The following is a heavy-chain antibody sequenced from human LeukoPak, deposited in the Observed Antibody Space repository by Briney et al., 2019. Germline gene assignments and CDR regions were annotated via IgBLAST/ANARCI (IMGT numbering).Heavy chain of an antibody. J-gene: IGHJ4*02. CDR1: GYTFTGYY. CDR3: AREGLKAAGTFDY. Sequence: GASVKVSCKASGYTFTGYYMHWVRQAPGQGLEWMGWINPNSGGTNYAQKFQGWVTMTRDTSISTAYMELSRLRSDDTAVYYCAREGLKAAGTFDYWGQGTLVTVSS. CDR2: INPNSGGT. V-gene: IGHV1-2*04. D-gene: IGHD6-13*01.